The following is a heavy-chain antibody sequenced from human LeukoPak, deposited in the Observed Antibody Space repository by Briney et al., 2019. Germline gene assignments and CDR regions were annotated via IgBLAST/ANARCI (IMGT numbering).Heavy chain of an antibody. J-gene: IGHJ3*02. Sequence: SVKVSCKASGYTFTSYGISWVRQAPGQGLEWMGGIIPIFGTANYAQKFQGRVTITADKSTSTAYMELSSLRSEDTAVYYCARESYYYDSSGFRFDAFDIWGQGTMVTVSS. CDR2: IIPIFGTA. CDR3: ARESYYYDSSGFRFDAFDI. CDR1: GYTFTSYG. V-gene: IGHV1-69*06. D-gene: IGHD3-22*01.